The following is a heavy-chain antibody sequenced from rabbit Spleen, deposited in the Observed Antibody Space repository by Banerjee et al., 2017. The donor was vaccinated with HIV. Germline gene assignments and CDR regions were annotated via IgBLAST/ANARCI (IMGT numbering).Heavy chain of an antibody. V-gene: IGHV1S40*01. CDR2: IDSGSSGFT. CDR3: ARDLAGAIGWNFYL. CDR1: GVSFSGDSY. D-gene: IGHD4-1*01. Sequence: VESGGDLVKPGASLTLTCIASGVSFSGDSYMCWVRQAPGKGLEWIVCIDSGSSGFTYVASWAKGRFTISKTSSTTVTLQMTSLTAADTATYLCARDLAGAIGWNFYLWGPGTLVTVS. J-gene: IGHJ4*01.